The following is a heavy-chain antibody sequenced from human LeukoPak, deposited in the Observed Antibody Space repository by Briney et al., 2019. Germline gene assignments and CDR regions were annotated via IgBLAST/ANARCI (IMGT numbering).Heavy chain of an antibody. J-gene: IGHJ4*02. V-gene: IGHV3-21*01. Sequence: GGSLRLSCAASGFTFSIYNMNWVRQAPGKGLEWVSSISGSSRYIYYADSVKGRFTVSRDNAKNSLYLQMNSLRAEDTAVYYCAKFPGGRYCTSSSCSTLDYWGQGTLVTVSS. CDR1: GFTFSIYN. CDR2: ISGSSRYI. D-gene: IGHD2-2*01. CDR3: AKFPGGRYCTSSSCSTLDY.